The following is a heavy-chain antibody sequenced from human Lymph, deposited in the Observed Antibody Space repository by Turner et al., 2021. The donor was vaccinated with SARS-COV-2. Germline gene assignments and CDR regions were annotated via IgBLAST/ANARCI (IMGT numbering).Heavy chain of an antibody. V-gene: IGHV3-30*04. CDR1: GLTFSTYA. CDR3: ARGSGSYLSAFDI. Sequence: QVQLVESGGGVVQPGRSLRLSCAASGLTFSTYAIHWVRQAPGKGLEVVAVISYDGFNKYYSDSVKGQFTISRDNSKNTLYLQMSSLRAEDTAVYYCARGSGSYLSAFDIWGQGTMVTVSS. CDR2: ISYDGFNK. J-gene: IGHJ3*02. D-gene: IGHD1-26*01.